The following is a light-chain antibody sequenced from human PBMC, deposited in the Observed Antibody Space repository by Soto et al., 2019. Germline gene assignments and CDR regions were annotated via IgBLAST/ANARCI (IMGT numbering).Light chain of an antibody. V-gene: IGKV3-11*01. J-gene: IGKJ4*01. CDR3: QQRNTWPLT. Sequence: EIVLTQSPATLSLSPGDRATLSCSASESLGKTLAWYQQKPGQAPRLLIYDVFKRVTGIPARFSGSGSGTDFTLTISSLEPEDFAVYYCQQRNTWPLTFGGGTKVEIK. CDR1: ESLGKT. CDR2: DVF.